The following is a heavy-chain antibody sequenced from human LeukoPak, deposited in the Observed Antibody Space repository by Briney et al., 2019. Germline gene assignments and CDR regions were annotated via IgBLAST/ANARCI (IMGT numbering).Heavy chain of an antibody. D-gene: IGHD1-14*01. CDR2: FDPEDGET. CDR1: GYTLTELS. V-gene: IGHV1-24*01. Sequence: KPGASVKVSCKVSGYTLTELSMHWVRQAPGKGLEWMGGFDPEDGETIYAQKFQGRVTITRDTSASTAYMELSSLRSGDTAVYYCARTPGDYWGQGTLVTVSS. CDR3: ARTPGDY. J-gene: IGHJ4*02.